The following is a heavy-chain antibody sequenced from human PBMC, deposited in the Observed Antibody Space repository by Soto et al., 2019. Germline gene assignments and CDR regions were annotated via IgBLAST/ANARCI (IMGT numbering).Heavy chain of an antibody. J-gene: IGHJ6*02. Sequence: QVQLVQSGAEVKKPGSSVKVSCKASGGTFSSYAISWVRQAPGQGLEWMGGIIPIFGTANYAQKFQGRVTITADESMSTAYMELSSLRSEDTAVYYCARVGMAAAGTYYYYGMDVWGQGTTVTVSS. CDR1: GGTFSSYA. D-gene: IGHD6-13*01. V-gene: IGHV1-69*01. CDR3: ARVGMAAAGTYYYYGMDV. CDR2: IIPIFGTA.